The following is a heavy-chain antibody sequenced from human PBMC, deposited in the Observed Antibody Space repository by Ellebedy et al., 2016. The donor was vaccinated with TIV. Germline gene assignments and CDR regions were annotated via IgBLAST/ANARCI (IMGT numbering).Heavy chain of an antibody. CDR3: ARDAGARGANRGTGFQN. Sequence: GESLKISCAASGFTVSSNYMSWVRQAPGKGPEWVSVIYRGGSTFYADAVKDRFTMSRDTTENTLHLQMNNLRVEDTAMYYCARDAGARGANRGTGFQNWGQGTLVTVSS. CDR2: IYRGGST. D-gene: IGHD1-26*01. V-gene: IGHV3-66*01. CDR1: GFTVSSNY. J-gene: IGHJ1*01.